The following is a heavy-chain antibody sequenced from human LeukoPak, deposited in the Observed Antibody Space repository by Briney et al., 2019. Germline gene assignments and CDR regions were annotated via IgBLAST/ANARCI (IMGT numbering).Heavy chain of an antibody. J-gene: IGHJ6*02. CDR1: GYTFTGYY. D-gene: IGHD1-20*01. V-gene: IGHV1-2*02. CDR3: ARRGIRYYYYGMDV. CDR2: INPNSGGT. Sequence: ASVKVSCKASGYTFTGYYMHWVRQAPGQGLEWMGWINPNSGGTNYAQKFQGRVTMTRDTSTSTVYMELSSLRSEDTAVYYCARRGIRYYYYGMDVWGQGTTVTVSS.